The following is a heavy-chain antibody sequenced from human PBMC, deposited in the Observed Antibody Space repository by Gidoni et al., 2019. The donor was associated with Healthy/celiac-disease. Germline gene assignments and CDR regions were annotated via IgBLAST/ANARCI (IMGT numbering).Heavy chain of an antibody. Sequence: EVQLVESGGGLVKPGGSLRLSCAASGFTSSSYSMNWVRQAPGKGLEWVSSISSSSSYIYYADSVKGRFTISRDNAKNSLYLQMNSLRAEDTAVYYCAREVVPAANSWFDPWGQGTLVTVSS. CDR1: GFTSSSYS. J-gene: IGHJ5*02. CDR2: ISSSSSYI. CDR3: AREVVPAANSWFDP. D-gene: IGHD2-2*01. V-gene: IGHV3-21*01.